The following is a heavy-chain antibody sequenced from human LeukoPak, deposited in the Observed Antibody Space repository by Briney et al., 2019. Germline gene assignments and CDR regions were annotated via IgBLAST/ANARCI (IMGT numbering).Heavy chain of an antibody. D-gene: IGHD3-10*01. CDR3: ARGRHYYGSEFES. CDR2: FIPIFDES. V-gene: IGHV1-69*05. Sequence: SVKVSCKTSEDSFSTHTVSWVRQAPGQGLEWIGGFIPIFDESRYAHKFQGRVTITTDDSTNTAYMELSSLRSDDTAVYYCARGRHYYGSEFESWGQGTLVTVSS. CDR1: EDSFSTHT. J-gene: IGHJ4*02.